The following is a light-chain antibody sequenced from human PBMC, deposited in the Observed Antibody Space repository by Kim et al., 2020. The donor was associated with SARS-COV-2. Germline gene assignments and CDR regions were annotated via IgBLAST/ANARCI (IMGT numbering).Light chain of an antibody. CDR2: DVS. Sequence: QSVTISCTGTSSDVGGYNYVSWYQQHPGKAPKLMIYDVSKRPSGVPDRFSGSKSGNTASLTISGLQAEDEADYYCCSYAGSYIYVVFGGGTKLTVL. CDR3: CSYAGSYIYVV. V-gene: IGLV2-11*01. CDR1: SSDVGGYNY. J-gene: IGLJ2*01.